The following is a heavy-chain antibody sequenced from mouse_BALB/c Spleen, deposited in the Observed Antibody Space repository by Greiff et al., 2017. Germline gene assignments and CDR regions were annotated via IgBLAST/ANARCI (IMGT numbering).Heavy chain of an antibody. CDR1: GYTFTDYW. D-gene: IGHD2-4*01. CDR2: IDTSDSYT. J-gene: IGHJ2*01. CDR3: AGGGLRRFDY. V-gene: IGHV1-69*01. Sequence: QVQLQQPGAELVMPGASVKMSCKASGYTFTDYWMHWVKQRPGQGLEWIGAIDTSDSYTSYNQKFKGKATLTVDESSSTAYMQLSSLTSEDSAVYYCAGGGLRRFDYWGQGTTLTVSS.